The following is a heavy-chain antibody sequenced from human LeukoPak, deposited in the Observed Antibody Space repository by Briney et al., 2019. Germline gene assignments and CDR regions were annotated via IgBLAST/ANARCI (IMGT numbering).Heavy chain of an antibody. V-gene: IGHV3-49*04. D-gene: IGHD3-22*01. CDR1: GFTFGDFV. CDR3: TRIITGRTFDS. Sequence: TGGSLRLSCTASGFTFGDFVMSWVRQAPGKGLECVGFIRSQASGAPTEYAPSVKGRFTISRDNSKRIAYLQMNSVWTEDTAVYYCTRIITGRTFDSWGQGTLVTVST. CDR2: IRSQASGAPT. J-gene: IGHJ4*02.